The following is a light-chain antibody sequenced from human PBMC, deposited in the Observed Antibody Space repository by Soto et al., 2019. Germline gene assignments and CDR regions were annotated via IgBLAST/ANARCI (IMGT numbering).Light chain of an antibody. V-gene: IGLV1-40*01. CDR3: QSYDRSLSYVV. CDR1: SSNIGAGYD. J-gene: IGLJ2*01. Sequence: QSALTQPPSVSGAPGQRVTISCTGSSSNIGAGYDVHWYQQLPGTAPKLLIYGNSNRPSGVPDRFSGSKSGTSASLAITGLQAEDEADYYCQSYDRSLSYVVFGGGTKLTVL. CDR2: GNS.